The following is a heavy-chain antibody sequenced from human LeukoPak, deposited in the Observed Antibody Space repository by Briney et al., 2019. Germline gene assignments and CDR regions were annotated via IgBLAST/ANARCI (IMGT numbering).Heavy chain of an antibody. D-gene: IGHD3-22*01. V-gene: IGHV1-69*05. Sequence: SVTVSCKASGYTFTNYGFSWARQAPGQGLEWMGGIIPAFGTAHYAQKFQGRVTFTTDESTTTAYMELRSLRSEDTAVYYCASEGNYDSSGYSRYNYYYMDVWGKGTAVTVSS. J-gene: IGHJ6*03. CDR3: ASEGNYDSSGYSRYNYYYMDV. CDR2: IIPAFGTA. CDR1: GYTFTNYG.